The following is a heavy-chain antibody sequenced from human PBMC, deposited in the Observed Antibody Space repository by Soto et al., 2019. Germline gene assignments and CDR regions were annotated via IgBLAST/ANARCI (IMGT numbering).Heavy chain of an antibody. V-gene: IGHV1-3*01. CDR1: GYTFTSYA. CDR2: TNAGNGNT. J-gene: IGHJ6*02. Sequence: GAPVKVSCKASGYTFTSYAMHWVRQAPGQRLEWMGWTNAGNGNTKYSQKFQGRVTITRDTSASTAYMELSSLRSEDTAVYYCARAPRYYYYGMDVWGQGTTVTVSS. CDR3: ARAPRYYYYGMDV.